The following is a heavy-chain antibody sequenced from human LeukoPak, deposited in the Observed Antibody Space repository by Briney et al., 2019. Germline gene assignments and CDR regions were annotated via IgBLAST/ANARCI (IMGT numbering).Heavy chain of an antibody. Sequence: AESLKPSCKGSGYIFTYYRIGWVRQMPGKGLVWMGMIYPGASDSRYSPSFQGQVTISADKSITTAYLQWSSLKASDTAMYYCARIARGYSGYDSGGCENWGERILVTVSS. CDR1: GYIFTYYR. V-gene: IGHV5-51*01. CDR3: ARIARGYSGYDSGGCEN. J-gene: IGHJ4*02. CDR2: IYPGASDS. D-gene: IGHD5-12*01.